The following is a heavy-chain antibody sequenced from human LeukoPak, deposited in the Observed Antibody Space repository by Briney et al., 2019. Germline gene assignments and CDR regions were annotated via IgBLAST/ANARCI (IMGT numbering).Heavy chain of an antibody. CDR1: GYTFTGYY. Sequence: ASVKVSCKASGYTFTGYYMHWVRQAPGQGLEWMGWINPNSGGTNHAQKFQGRVTMTRDTSISTAYMELSRLRSDDTAVYYCARDPSNWSNKYYFDYWGQGTLVTVSS. V-gene: IGHV1-2*02. J-gene: IGHJ4*02. D-gene: IGHD1-20*01. CDR3: ARDPSNWSNKYYFDY. CDR2: INPNSGGT.